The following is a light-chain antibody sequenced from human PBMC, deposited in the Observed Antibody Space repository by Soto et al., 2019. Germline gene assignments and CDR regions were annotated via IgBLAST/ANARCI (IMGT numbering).Light chain of an antibody. CDR2: SNN. V-gene: IGLV1-44*01. CDR1: SSNIGRNT. CDR3: AAWDDSLTDYV. Sequence: QSVLTQAPSASETPGQRVTISCSGGSSNIGRNTVNWYQQLPGTAPKLLIYSNNRRPSGVPDRFSGSKSGTSASLAISGLQSEDEADYYCAAWDDSLTDYVFGTGTRSPS. J-gene: IGLJ1*01.